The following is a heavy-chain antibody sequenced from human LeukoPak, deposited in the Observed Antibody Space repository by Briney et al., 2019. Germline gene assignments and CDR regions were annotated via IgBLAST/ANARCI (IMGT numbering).Heavy chain of an antibody. Sequence: GGSLRLSCAASGFTFSDYFMSWIRQAPGKGLEWVSYISGSGTNINYADSVKGRFTVSRDNARNSLYLQMNSLRAEDTAVYYCARWGGTYYLAYWGQGTLVTVSS. CDR1: GFTFSDYF. CDR2: ISGSGTNI. V-gene: IGHV3-11*01. D-gene: IGHD3-10*01. CDR3: ARWGGTYYLAY. J-gene: IGHJ4*02.